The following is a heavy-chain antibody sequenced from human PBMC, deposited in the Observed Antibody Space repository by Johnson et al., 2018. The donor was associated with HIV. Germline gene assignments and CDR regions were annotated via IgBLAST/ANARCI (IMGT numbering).Heavy chain of an antibody. V-gene: IGHV3-20*04. CDR1: GFRFEDYG. CDR2: LNWNGGNT. J-gene: IGHJ3*02. CDR3: ARASGYSSGGENSRVDGFDI. Sequence: EQLVESGGAVVRPGGSLRLSCVGSGFRFEDYGMNWVRQTPGKGLEWVSTLNWNGGNTNYADSVRGRFPISRDNAKKSLYLQMNNLRAEDTALYYCARASGYSSGGENSRVDGFDIWGQGTVVTVSS. D-gene: IGHD6-19*01.